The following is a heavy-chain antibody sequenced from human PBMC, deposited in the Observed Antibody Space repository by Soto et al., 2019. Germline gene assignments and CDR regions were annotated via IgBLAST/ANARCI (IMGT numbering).Heavy chain of an antibody. D-gene: IGHD2-8*01. Sequence: GSLRLSCAASGSAFSDHHMDWVRQASGKGLEWVGRARNKVNSYTTAYAASVKGRFTISRDDSKNSLYLQMNSLTTEDTAVYFCARLMGTSFDLWGQGILVTVSS. CDR2: ARNKVNSYTT. J-gene: IGHJ4*02. CDR1: GSAFSDHH. CDR3: ARLMGTSFDL. V-gene: IGHV3-72*01.